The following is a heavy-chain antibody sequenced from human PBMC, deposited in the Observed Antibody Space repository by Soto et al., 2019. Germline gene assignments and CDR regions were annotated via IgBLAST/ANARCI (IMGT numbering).Heavy chain of an antibody. D-gene: IGHD4-17*01. CDR3: ARGSTTVTTYWFDP. CDR1: GGSISSGGYY. V-gene: IGHV4-31*03. Sequence: LSLTCTVSGGSISSGGYYWSWIRQHPGKGLEWIGYIYYSGSTYYNPSLKSRVTISVDTSKNQFSLKLSSVTAADTAVYYCARGSTTVTTYWFDPWGQGTLVTVSS. J-gene: IGHJ5*02. CDR2: IYYSGST.